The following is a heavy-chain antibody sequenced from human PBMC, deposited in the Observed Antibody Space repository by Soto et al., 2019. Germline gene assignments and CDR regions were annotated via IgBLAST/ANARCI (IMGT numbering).Heavy chain of an antibody. D-gene: IGHD6-13*01. Sequence: APVKVSCKASGYTFTSYDINWVRHATGQGLEWMGWMNPNSGNTGYAQKFQGRVTMTRNTSISTAYMELSSLRSEDTAVYYCARARDSSSWYRINYYYYYMDVWGKGTTVTVSS. J-gene: IGHJ6*03. CDR3: ARARDSSSWYRINYYYYYMDV. CDR1: GYTFTSYD. CDR2: MNPNSGNT. V-gene: IGHV1-8*01.